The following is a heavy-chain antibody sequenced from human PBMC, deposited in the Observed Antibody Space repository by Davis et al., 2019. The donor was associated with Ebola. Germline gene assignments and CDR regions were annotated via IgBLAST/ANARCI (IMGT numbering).Heavy chain of an antibody. V-gene: IGHV3-7*01. Sequence: GESLKISCAASGFTFSSYWMSWVRQAPGKGLEWVANIKADGSEKYYVDSVKGRFTISRDNAKNSLYLQMNSLRAEDTALYYCARALDCSGGSCYSEMFYYYFMDVWGQGTTVTVSS. CDR2: IKADGSEK. CDR1: GFTFSSYW. CDR3: ARALDCSGGSCYSEMFYYYFMDV. J-gene: IGHJ6*02. D-gene: IGHD2-15*01.